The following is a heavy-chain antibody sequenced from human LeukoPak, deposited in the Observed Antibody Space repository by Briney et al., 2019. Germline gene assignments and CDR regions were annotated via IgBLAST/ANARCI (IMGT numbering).Heavy chain of an antibody. J-gene: IGHJ4*02. CDR1: GHNFTSYC. CDR2: IDPSDSYT. D-gene: IGHD1-7*01. CDR3: ASLSSFSGTASFVY. Sequence: TGESLKISCKGSGHNFTSYCITWVCQMPRKGLELMGSIDPSDSYTNYSPSFQGHVPISADRSISTAYLQWSSLKASDTAMYYCASLSSFSGTASFVYWGQGTLVTVSS. V-gene: IGHV5-10-1*01.